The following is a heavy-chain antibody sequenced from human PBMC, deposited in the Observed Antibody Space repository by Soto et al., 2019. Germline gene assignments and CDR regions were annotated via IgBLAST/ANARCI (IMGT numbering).Heavy chain of an antibody. D-gene: IGHD3-16*01. CDR2: IIPVFDKA. Sequence: QVQLVQSGADWKKPGSSGKVSCKTSEAPSAGSAIAGVQKAPAQGLEWMGEIIPVFDKANYAQNFQGRLTITADEPTGTVFMQLSSLRSEDTAVYFCARLRRDWGDAFDLWGLGTFVTVSS. V-gene: IGHV1-69*01. J-gene: IGHJ3*01. CDR1: EAPSAGSA. CDR3: ARLRRDWGDAFDL.